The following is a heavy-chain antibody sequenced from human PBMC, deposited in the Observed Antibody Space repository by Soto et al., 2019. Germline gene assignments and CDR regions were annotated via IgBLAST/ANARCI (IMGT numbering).Heavy chain of an antibody. CDR1: GFTFSSYG. J-gene: IGHJ6*02. CDR2: ISYDGSNK. Sequence: QVQLVESGGGVVQPGRSLRLSCAASGFTFSSYGMHWVRQAPGKGLEWVAVISYDGSNKYYADSVKGRFTISRDNSKNXLYLQLNSLRAEDTAVYYCAKGGTPEAYYYYGRDVWGQGTTVTVSS. D-gene: IGHD1-1*01. CDR3: AKGGTPEAYYYYGRDV. V-gene: IGHV3-30*18.